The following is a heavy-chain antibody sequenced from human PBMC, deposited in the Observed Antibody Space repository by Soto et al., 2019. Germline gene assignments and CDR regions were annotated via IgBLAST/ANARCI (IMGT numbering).Heavy chain of an antibody. J-gene: IGHJ6*03. V-gene: IGHV4-59*01. Sequence: QVQLQESGPGLVKPSETLSLTCTVSGDSISSSYWNWIRQAPGKGLEWIGYIDDTGRTNYNPSLTSRVTLSVAPSNNQYSLKLSSVTAADTAVSYCARGLLEWLLRDSYYYYMDVWGKGTTVTVSS. CDR2: IDDTGRT. D-gene: IGHD3-3*01. CDR1: GDSISSSY. CDR3: ARGLLEWLLRDSYYYYMDV.